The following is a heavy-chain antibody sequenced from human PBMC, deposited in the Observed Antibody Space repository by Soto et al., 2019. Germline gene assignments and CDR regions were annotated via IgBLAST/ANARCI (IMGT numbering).Heavy chain of an antibody. J-gene: IGHJ4*02. CDR1: GGSISSGGYY. Sequence: PSETLSLTCTVSGGSISSGGYYWSWIRQHPGKGLEWIGYIYYSGSTYYNPSLKSRVTISVDTSKNQFSLKLTSVTAADTAVYYCARTSNPSWYYFDYWGQGTLVTVSS. D-gene: IGHD6-13*01. V-gene: IGHV4-31*03. CDR3: ARTSNPSWYYFDY. CDR2: IYYSGST.